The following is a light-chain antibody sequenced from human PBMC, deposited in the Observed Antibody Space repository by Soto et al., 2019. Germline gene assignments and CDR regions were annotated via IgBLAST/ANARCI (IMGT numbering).Light chain of an antibody. CDR2: GAS. V-gene: IGKV3D-15*01. J-gene: IGKJ5*01. CDR3: QQYNNWPPKVT. Sequence: EIVLTQSPGTLSLSPGERATLSFMASQSVSNNYLAWYQQKPGQAPRLLIYGASNRATGIPARFSGSGSGTEFTLTISSLQSEDFAVYYCQQYNNWPPKVTFGQGTRLEIK. CDR1: QSVSNN.